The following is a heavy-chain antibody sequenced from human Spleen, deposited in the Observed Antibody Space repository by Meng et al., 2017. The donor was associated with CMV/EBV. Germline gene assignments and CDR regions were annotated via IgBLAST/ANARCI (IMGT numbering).Heavy chain of an antibody. CDR1: GVTFSSYS. CDR3: ATSYYYGSGSALAGY. CDR2: ISSSSSYI. V-gene: IGHV3-21*01. Sequence: SGVTFSSYSMNWVRQAPGKGLEWVSSISSSSSYIYYADSVKGRFTISRDNAKNSLYLQMNSLRAEDTAVYYCATSYYYGSGSALAGYWGQGTLVTVSS. J-gene: IGHJ4*02. D-gene: IGHD3-10*01.